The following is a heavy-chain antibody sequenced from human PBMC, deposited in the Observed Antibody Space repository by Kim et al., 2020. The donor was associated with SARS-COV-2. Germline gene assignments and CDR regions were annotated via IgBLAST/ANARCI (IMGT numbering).Heavy chain of an antibody. CDR1: GYTLTELS. D-gene: IGHD3-10*01. Sequence: ASVKVSCKVSGYTLTELSMHWVRQAPGKGLEWMGGFDPEDGETIYAQKFQGRVTMTEDTSTDTAYMELSSLRSEDTAVYYCATPHQTYYYGSGYYYGMDVWGQGTTVTVSS. CDR2: FDPEDGET. J-gene: IGHJ6*02. V-gene: IGHV1-24*01. CDR3: ATPHQTYYYGSGYYYGMDV.